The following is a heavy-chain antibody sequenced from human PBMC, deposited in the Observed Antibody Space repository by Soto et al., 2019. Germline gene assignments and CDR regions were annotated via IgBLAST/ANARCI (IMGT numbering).Heavy chain of an antibody. V-gene: IGHV4-61*01. J-gene: IGHJ4*02. D-gene: IGHD4-17*01. CDR2: INYSGST. CDR1: GDSISANNYY. Sequence: SETLSLTCTVSGDSISANNYYWSWIRQPPGKGLEWIAYINYSGSTSYSPSLKRRVTISVDTAKNQLSLRLNSVTAADTAMHYCARQESPYARSHDYWGEGILVTVAS. CDR3: ARQESPYARSHDY.